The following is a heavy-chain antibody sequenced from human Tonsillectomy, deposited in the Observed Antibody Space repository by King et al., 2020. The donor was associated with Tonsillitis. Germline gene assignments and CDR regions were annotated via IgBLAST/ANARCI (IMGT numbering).Heavy chain of an antibody. CDR3: AKDKYYSSWLFDS. D-gene: IGHD6-13*01. V-gene: IGHV3-9*01. CDR2: ISWNGGSF. CDR1: GFTFDDYA. J-gene: IGHJ4*02. Sequence: VQLVESGGGVVQPGRSLRLSCAASGFTFDDYAMHWVRQAPAKGLEWVSGISWNGGSFGYAGSVKGRFTISRDNAKNSLYLQMNSLRPEDTALYYCAKDKYYSSWLFDSWGQGTLVTVSS.